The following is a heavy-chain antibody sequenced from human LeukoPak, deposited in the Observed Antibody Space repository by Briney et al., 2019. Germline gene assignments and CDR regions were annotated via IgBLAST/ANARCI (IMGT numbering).Heavy chain of an antibody. CDR3: TRARHGNCYWDH. Sequence: GESLKISCKDSEYSFTNYWIGWVRQMPGKGLEWMGIIRPDDSDTRYSPSLQGQVTISADKSTSTAYLQWSSLKASDTAMYYCTRARHGNCYWDHWGQGTLVTVSS. CDR2: IRPDDSDT. D-gene: IGHD1-7*01. CDR1: EYSFTNYW. J-gene: IGHJ4*02. V-gene: IGHV5-51*01.